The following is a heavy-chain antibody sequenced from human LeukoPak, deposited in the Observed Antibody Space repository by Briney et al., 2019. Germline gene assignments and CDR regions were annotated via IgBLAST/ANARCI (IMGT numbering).Heavy chain of an antibody. V-gene: IGHV4-4*07. D-gene: IGHD3-3*01. J-gene: IGHJ6*03. Sequence: SETLSLTCTVSGGSISSYHWSWIRRPAGKGLEWIGRIYTSGSTNYNPSLKSRVTMSVDTSKNQFSLKLSSVTAADTAVYYCARDGRSGSYYYYYMDVWGKGTTVTVSS. CDR3: ARDGRSGSYYYYYMDV. CDR2: IYTSGST. CDR1: GGSISSYH.